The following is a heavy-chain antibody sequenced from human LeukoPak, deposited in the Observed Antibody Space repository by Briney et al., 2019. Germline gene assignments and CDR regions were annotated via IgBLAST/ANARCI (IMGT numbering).Heavy chain of an antibody. J-gene: IGHJ4*02. V-gene: IGHV4-59*08. CDR3: ARGRDGYNFDY. CDR2: IYYSGST. CDR1: GGSINGYY. Sequence: SETLSLTCTVSGGSINGYYWNWIRQPPGKGLEWIGYIYYSGSTNYNPSLKSRVTISVDTSKNHFSLKLSSVTAADTAVYYCARGRDGYNFDYWGQGTLVTVSS. D-gene: IGHD5-24*01.